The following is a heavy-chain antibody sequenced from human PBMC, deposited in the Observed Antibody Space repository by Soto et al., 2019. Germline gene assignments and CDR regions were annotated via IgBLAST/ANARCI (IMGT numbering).Heavy chain of an antibody. Sequence: EVQLVESGGGLVQPGRSLRLSCAASGFTFSSYSMNWVRQAPGKGLEWVSYISSSSSTIYNADSVKGPVTISSDNAKKSIALQRNSLKNQDTAVYYGASVPGDRYGTPAYWGKGTLVTASS. CDR1: GFTFSSYS. J-gene: IGHJ4*02. D-gene: IGHD5-18*01. CDR3: ASVPGDRYGTPAY. V-gene: IGHV3-48*02. CDR2: ISSSSSTI.